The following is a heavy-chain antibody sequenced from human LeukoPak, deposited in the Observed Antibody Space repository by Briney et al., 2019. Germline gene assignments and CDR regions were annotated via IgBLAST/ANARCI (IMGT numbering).Heavy chain of an antibody. CDR1: GYTFTSYD. CDR2: MNPNSGNT. CDR3: ARRYGIPYFYYYMDV. Sequence: ASVKVSSKASGYTFTSYDINWVRQATGHGLEWMGWMNPNSGNTGYAQKFQGGVTMTRNTSISTAYMELSSLRSEDTAVYYCARRYGIPYFYYYMDVWGKGTTVTVSS. D-gene: IGHD5-18*01. J-gene: IGHJ6*03. V-gene: IGHV1-8*01.